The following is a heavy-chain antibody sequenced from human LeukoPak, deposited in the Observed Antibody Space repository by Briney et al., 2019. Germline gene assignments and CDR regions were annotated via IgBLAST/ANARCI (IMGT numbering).Heavy chain of an antibody. CDR3: ARETGMTPPNYYYYGMDV. J-gene: IGHJ6*02. D-gene: IGHD1-14*01. CDR1: GYTFTSNY. Sequence: GASVKVSCKASGYTFTSNYIHWVRQAPGRGLEWMGMIYPRDGSTSYAQKFQGRVTVTRDTSTSTVYMELSSLRSEDTAVYYCARETGMTPPNYYYYGMDVWGQGTAVTVSS. CDR2: IYPRDGST. V-gene: IGHV1-46*01.